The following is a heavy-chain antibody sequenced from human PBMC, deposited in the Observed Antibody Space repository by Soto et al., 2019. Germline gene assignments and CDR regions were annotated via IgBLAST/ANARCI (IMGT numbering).Heavy chain of an antibody. V-gene: IGHV1-8*01. CDR3: ATMATFGSLNWFDP. Sequence: GAAVKVSCKDSGYTFTNNDVSWVRQATGQGVEWMGWMNPGSGDTGYAQKFQGRVTMTRDISIATAYMELSSLRSDDTAIYYCATMATFGSLNWFDPWGQGTLVTVSS. D-gene: IGHD3-10*01. J-gene: IGHJ5*02. CDR2: MNPGSGDT. CDR1: GYTFTNND.